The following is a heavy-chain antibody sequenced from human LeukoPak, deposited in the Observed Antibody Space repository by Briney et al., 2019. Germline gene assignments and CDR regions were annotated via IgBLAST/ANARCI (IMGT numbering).Heavy chain of an antibody. CDR2: ISGSGGST. J-gene: IGHJ4*02. Sequence: AGGSLRLSCAASGFTFSSYSMSWVRQAPGKGLEWVSGISGSGGSTDYADSVKGRFTISRDNSKNTLYLQMNSLRVEGTAVYYCAKDPGYQVVYCFDYWGQGTLVTASS. CDR3: AKDPGYQVVYCFDY. CDR1: GFTFSSYS. D-gene: IGHD2-2*01. V-gene: IGHV3-23*01.